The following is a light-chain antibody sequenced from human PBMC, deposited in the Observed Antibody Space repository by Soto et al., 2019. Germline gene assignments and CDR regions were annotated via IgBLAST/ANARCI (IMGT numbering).Light chain of an antibody. CDR3: NSYTTTTTYV. CDR2: EVS. J-gene: IGLJ1*01. Sequence: QSVLTQPASVAGSPGQSITISCSGTSSDVGTTYNYVSWYQQHPGKAPKLIIYEVSNRPSGVSDRFSGSKSGNTASLTISGLQAEDEADYYCNSYTTTTTYVFGTGT. V-gene: IGLV2-14*01. CDR1: SSDVGTTYNY.